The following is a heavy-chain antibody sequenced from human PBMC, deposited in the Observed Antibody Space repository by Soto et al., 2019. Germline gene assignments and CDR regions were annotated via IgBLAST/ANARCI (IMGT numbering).Heavy chain of an antibody. CDR1: GYTFTNYF. J-gene: IGHJ4*02. Sequence: QVQLVQSGAEVKKPGASVKISCKASGYTFTNYFMHWVRKAPGQGLEWMGIINPNGGSTSYAQKYQGRGTMTRDTSTSTVYMELCSLRSEDTAVYYCARGVQRSYSDYWGQGTLVTVSS. CDR2: INPNGGST. V-gene: IGHV1-46*01. D-gene: IGHD6-13*01. CDR3: ARGVQRSYSDY.